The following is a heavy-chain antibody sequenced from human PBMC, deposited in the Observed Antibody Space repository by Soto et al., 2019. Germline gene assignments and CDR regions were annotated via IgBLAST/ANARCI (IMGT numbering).Heavy chain of an antibody. CDR3: ARLFDQSGYESSVSL. V-gene: IGHV4-39*01. J-gene: IGHJ4*02. CDR1: GGSISSSSYY. Sequence: SETLSLTCTVSGGSISSSSYYWGWIRQPPGKGLEWIGSIYYSGSTYYNPSLKSRVTISVDTSKNQFSLKLSSVTAADTAVYYCARLFDQSGYESSVSLWGQGTLVTVSS. D-gene: IGHD5-12*01. CDR2: IYYSGST.